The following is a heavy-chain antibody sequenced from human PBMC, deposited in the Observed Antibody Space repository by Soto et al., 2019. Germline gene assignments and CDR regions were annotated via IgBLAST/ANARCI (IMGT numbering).Heavy chain of an antibody. CDR1: GASIGRSY. J-gene: IGHJ6*02. Sequence: SGTRPRPCNASGASIGRSYWSWIGQSAEKGLEWIGRVYSTGGTAYNPALKGRVTISLHRSNNHVSLEMNSVTAADTAVYFCARDLSGTGLDFWGRGTRVICSS. V-gene: IGHV4-4*07. CDR3: ARDLSGTGLDF. D-gene: IGHD1-26*01. CDR2: VYSTGGT.